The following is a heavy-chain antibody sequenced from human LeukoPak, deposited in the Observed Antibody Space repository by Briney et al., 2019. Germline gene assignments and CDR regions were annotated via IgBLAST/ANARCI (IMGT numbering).Heavy chain of an antibody. CDR3: ASHGLPFWSGSNWFDP. CDR2: IYYSGST. Sequence: SETLSLTCTVSGGSISSHYWSWIRQPPGKGLEWIGYIYYSGSTNYNPSLKSRVTISVDTSKNQFSLKLSSVTAADTAVYYCASHGLPFWSGSNWFDPWGQGTLVTVSS. CDR1: GGSISSHY. J-gene: IGHJ5*02. V-gene: IGHV4-59*11. D-gene: IGHD3-3*01.